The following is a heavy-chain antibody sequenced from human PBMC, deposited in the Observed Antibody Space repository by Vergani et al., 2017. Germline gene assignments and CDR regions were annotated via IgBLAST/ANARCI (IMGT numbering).Heavy chain of an antibody. CDR3: ARVMYRDXASTGYRLEGMDI. V-gene: IGHV4-59*13. CDR1: GGSFNTYY. J-gene: IGHJ6*02. D-gene: IGHD3-9*01. Sequence: QVQLEESGPGLVKPSETLALTCTVSGGSFNTYYWSWIRQSPGKGLGWIGYIYSTGSTNYNPSLNSRVTMSVDTSKNQFSLKLRSVTAADTAVYFCARVMYRDXASTGYRLEGMDIWGQGTTVTISS. CDR2: IYSTGST.